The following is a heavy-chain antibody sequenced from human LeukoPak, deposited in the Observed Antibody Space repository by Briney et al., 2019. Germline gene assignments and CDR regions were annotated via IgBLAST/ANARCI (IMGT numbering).Heavy chain of an antibody. Sequence: GGSLRLSCTASGFTVSNNYMGWVRQAPAKGLEWVSVIYSVGSTYYADSVRGRFTISRDNSKNTLYLQMNSLRVEDTAVYYCAGSLAYCGGDCRLGDYWGQGALVTVPS. CDR2: IYSVGST. CDR1: GFTVSNNY. V-gene: IGHV3-66*01. D-gene: IGHD2-21*02. J-gene: IGHJ4*02. CDR3: AGSLAYCGGDCRLGDY.